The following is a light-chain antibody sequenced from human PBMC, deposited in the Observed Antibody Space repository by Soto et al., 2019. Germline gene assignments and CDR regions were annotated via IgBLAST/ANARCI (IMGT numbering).Light chain of an antibody. CDR3: SSYTTSSTVA. CDR2: KVS. J-gene: IGLJ2*01. V-gene: IGLV2-14*01. Sequence: QSALTQSASVSGSPGQSITISCTGTSSDIGGYNYVSWYQQHPDKAPKLMIFKVSNRPSGVSNRFSGSKSGNTASLTISGLLPEDEADYYCSSYTTSSTVAFGGGTKVTVL. CDR1: SSDIGGYNY.